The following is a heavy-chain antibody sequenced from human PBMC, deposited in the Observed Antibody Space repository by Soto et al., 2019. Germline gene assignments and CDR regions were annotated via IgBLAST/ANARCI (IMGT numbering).Heavy chain of an antibody. CDR3: ARDRVAAAGPAYYFDY. D-gene: IGHD6-13*01. J-gene: IGHJ4*02. CDR1: GFTFSSYG. Sequence: GGSLRLSCAASGFTFSSYGMHWVRQAPGKGLEWVAVIWYDGSNKYYADSVKGRFTISRDNSKNTLYLQMNSLRAEDTAVYYCARDRVAAAGPAYYFDYWGQGTLVTVSS. CDR2: IWYDGSNK. V-gene: IGHV3-33*01.